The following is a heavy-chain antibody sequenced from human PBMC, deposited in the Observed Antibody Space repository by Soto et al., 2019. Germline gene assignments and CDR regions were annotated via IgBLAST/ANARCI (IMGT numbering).Heavy chain of an antibody. D-gene: IGHD1-1*01. CDR2: IYHSVAT. CDR3: ARDLGTGTDY. V-gene: IGHV4-4*02. J-gene: IGHJ4*02. CDR1: GDSITNSNW. Sequence: QVQLQESGPGLVKPSGTLSLTCAVSGDSITNSNWWSWVRQAPGKGLEWIGEIYHSVATTHNPSLKSRATISVDPSNNHFSLKLTSVTAADTAVYFCARDLGTGTDYWGQGTLVTVAS.